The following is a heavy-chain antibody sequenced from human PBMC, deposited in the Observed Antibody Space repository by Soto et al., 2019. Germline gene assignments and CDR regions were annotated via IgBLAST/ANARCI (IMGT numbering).Heavy chain of an antibody. J-gene: IGHJ4*02. D-gene: IGHD1-7*01. CDR1: GYSISLGYY. CDR2: IYRTGST. Sequence: SETLSLTCAVSGYSISLGYYWGWIRQPPGQGLEWIGEIYRTGSTNYNPSLKSRVTISLDKSENQFSLKVTSLTAADTAVYYCASRDPGTSVDYWGQGTLVTVSS. CDR3: ASRDPGTSVDY. V-gene: IGHV4-38-2*01.